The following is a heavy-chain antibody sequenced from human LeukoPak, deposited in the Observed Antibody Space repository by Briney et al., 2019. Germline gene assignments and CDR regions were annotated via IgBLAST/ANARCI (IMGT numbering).Heavy chain of an antibody. CDR2: MYSGGST. Sequence: GGSLRLSCTASGFTVKSNYMSWVRQSPRKGLEWASIMYSGGSTDYADSVKGRFIISRDHSKNTLYLQMNSPRAEDTAVYYCARDRYCSGGSCYYDAFDLWGQGTMVTVSS. D-gene: IGHD2-15*01. V-gene: IGHV3-53*01. J-gene: IGHJ3*01. CDR3: ARDRYCSGGSCYYDAFDL. CDR1: GFTVKSNY.